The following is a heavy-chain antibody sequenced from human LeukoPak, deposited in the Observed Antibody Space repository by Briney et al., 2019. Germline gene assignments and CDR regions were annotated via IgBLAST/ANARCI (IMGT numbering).Heavy chain of an antibody. J-gene: IGHJ4*02. D-gene: IGHD2-15*01. Sequence: GESLKISCRGSGYNFTDYWIGWVRQMPGKGLEWMGVIFPGDSNIKYNPSLEGQVTISADRFTSTAYLQWNFLKASDTAMYYCARLGYCTGGNCFYFFDYWGQGTLLTVSS. CDR2: IFPGDSNI. CDR3: ARLGYCTGGNCFYFFDY. V-gene: IGHV5-51*01. CDR1: GYNFTDYW.